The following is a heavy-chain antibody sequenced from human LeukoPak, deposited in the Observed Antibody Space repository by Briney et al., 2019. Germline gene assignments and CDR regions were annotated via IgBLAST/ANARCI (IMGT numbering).Heavy chain of an antibody. CDR1: GFTFSSYG. V-gene: IGHV3-30*18. CDR3: AKVGLGYFDY. J-gene: IGHJ4*02. CDR2: ISYDGSNK. Sequence: GSLILSCAASGFTFSSYGMHWVRQAPGKGLEWVAVISYDGSNKYYADSVKGRFTISRDNSKNTLYLQMNSLRAEDTAVYYCAKVGLGYFDYWGQGTLVTVSS. D-gene: IGHD6-19*01.